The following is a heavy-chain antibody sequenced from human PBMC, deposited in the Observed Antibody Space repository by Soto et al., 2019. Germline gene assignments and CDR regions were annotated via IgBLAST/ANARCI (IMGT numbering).Heavy chain of an antibody. V-gene: IGHV3-23*01. D-gene: IGHD1-1*01. Sequence: PGGSLRLSCAASGFTFSSYAMSWVRQAPGKGLEWVSIISSSGGSTYYADSVKGRLTISRDNSKHTLCLQMNSLRAEDTAVYYCVRDGTTGSHFDYWAQGTLLTVSA. CDR3: VRDGTTGSHFDY. CDR2: ISSSGGST. J-gene: IGHJ4*02. CDR1: GFTFSSYA.